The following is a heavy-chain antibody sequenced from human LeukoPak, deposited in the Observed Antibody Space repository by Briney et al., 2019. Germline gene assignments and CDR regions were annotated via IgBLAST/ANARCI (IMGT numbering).Heavy chain of an antibody. V-gene: IGHV3-66*01. D-gene: IGHD1-14*01. J-gene: IGHJ4*02. CDR3: ATGYY. Sequence: GGSLRLSCAASGFTVSSNYLSWVRQAPGKGLEWVSVIYSGGTTYYAESVKGRFTISRDNSKNMLYLQMNNLGAEDTAVYYCATGYYWGQGTLVTVSS. CDR1: GFTVSSNY. CDR2: IYSGGTT.